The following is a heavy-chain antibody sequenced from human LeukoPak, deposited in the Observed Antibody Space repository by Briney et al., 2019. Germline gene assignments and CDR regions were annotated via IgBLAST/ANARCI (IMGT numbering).Heavy chain of an antibody. V-gene: IGHV4-59*01. CDR3: ARTAYARFFDL. Sequence: SETLSLTCTVSGGSISSYYWSWIRQPPGKGLEWIGYIYYSGSTNYNPSLKSRVTISVDTSKNQFSLKLSSVTAADTAVYYCARTAYARFFDLWGRGTLVTVSS. CDR1: GGSISSYY. CDR2: IYYSGST. J-gene: IGHJ2*01. D-gene: IGHD2-21*01.